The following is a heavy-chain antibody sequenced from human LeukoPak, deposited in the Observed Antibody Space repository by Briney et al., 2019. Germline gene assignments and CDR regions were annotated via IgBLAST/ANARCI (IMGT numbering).Heavy chain of an antibody. CDR3: ARDFLLRFGESYYYYYMDV. V-gene: IGHV4-39*07. Sequence: SETLSLTCTVSGGSISSSSYYWGWIRQPPGKGLEWIGNIYYSGSTYYNPSLKSRVTMSVGTSKNQFSLKLSSVTAADTAVYYCARDFLLRFGESYYYYYMDVWGKGTTVTISS. D-gene: IGHD3-10*01. CDR1: GGSISSSSYY. J-gene: IGHJ6*03. CDR2: IYYSGST.